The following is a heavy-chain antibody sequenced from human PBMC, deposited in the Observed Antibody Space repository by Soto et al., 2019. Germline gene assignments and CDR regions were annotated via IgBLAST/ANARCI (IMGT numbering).Heavy chain of an antibody. CDR1: GITFNNYW. CDR2: INQDGSQK. Sequence: GGSLRLSCAASGITFNNYWMSWVRQAPGKGLAWVANINQDGSQKYYVDSVKGRFTISRDNAKNSLYLQMNSLRAEDTAVYYCAREYNGKNYYHYGMDVWGQGTTVTVSS. CDR3: AREYNGKNYYHYGMDV. J-gene: IGHJ6*02. V-gene: IGHV3-7*03. D-gene: IGHD1-1*01.